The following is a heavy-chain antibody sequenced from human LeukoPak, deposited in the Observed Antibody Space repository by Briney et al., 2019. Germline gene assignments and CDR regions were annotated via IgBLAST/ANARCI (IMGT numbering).Heavy chain of an antibody. CDR2: IYTSGST. Sequence: SETLSLTCTVSGGSISSYYWSWIRQPPGKGLEWIEYIYTSGSTNYNPSLKSRVTISVDTSKNQFSLKLSSVTAADTAVYYCARPYYYDSRIDPWGQGTRVTVSS. J-gene: IGHJ5*02. CDR3: ARPYYYDSRIDP. V-gene: IGHV4-4*09. CDR1: GGSISSYY. D-gene: IGHD3-22*01.